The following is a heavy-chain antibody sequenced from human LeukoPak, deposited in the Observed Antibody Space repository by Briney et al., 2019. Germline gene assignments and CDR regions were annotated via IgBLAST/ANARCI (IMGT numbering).Heavy chain of an antibody. J-gene: IGHJ4*02. D-gene: IGHD6-19*01. Sequence: SETLSLTCAVYGGSFSGYYRSWIRQPPGKGLEWIGEINHSGSTNYNPSLKSRVTISVDTSKNQFSLKLSSVTAADTAVYYCARGRRGQWLVLDYWGQGTLVTVSS. CDR3: ARGRRGQWLVLDY. CDR1: GGSFSGYY. CDR2: INHSGST. V-gene: IGHV4-34*01.